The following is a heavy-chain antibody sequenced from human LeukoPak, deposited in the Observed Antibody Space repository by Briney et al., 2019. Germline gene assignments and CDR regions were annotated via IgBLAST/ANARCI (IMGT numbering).Heavy chain of an antibody. CDR3: AKDSGDIYYYYYMDV. J-gene: IGHJ6*03. Sequence: GGSLRLSCAASGFTFSNYAMNWVRQAPGKGLEWVAAVSSSGSSTYYADSVKGRFTLSRDNSKNTLYLQMNSLRAEDTAVYYCAKDSGDIYYYYYMDVWGKGTTVTVSS. V-gene: IGHV3-23*05. D-gene: IGHD1-1*01. CDR2: VSSSGSST. CDR1: GFTFSNYA.